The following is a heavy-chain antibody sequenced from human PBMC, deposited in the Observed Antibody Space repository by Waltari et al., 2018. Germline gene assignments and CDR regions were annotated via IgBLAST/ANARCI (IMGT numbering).Heavy chain of an antibody. CDR1: GFTFSPYA. D-gene: IGHD6-19*01. Sequence: EVQLLESGGGLVQPGGSVRLSCADSGFTFSPYAVSWVRQAPGKGLEWVSLVSATGGSTYYTDSVKGRFTISRDNSKNTLYLQMHNLRGDDTAVYYCAKTYNSGWNFFDYWGQGTLVTVSS. J-gene: IGHJ4*02. CDR3: AKTYNSGWNFFDY. CDR2: VSATGGST. V-gene: IGHV3-23*01.